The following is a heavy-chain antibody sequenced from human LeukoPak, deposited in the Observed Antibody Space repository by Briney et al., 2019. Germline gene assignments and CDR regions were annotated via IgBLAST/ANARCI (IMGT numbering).Heavy chain of an antibody. J-gene: IGHJ4*02. D-gene: IGHD1-26*01. CDR1: GYTFTSYA. V-gene: IGHV1-69*06. CDR3: ARDLSQYSGSYGYFDY. Sequence: ASVKVSCKASGYTFTSYAISWVRQAPGQGLEWMGGIIPIFGTANYAQKFQGRVTITADKSTSTAYMELSSLRPEDTAVYYCARDLSQYSGSYGYFDYWGQGTLVTVSS. CDR2: IIPIFGTA.